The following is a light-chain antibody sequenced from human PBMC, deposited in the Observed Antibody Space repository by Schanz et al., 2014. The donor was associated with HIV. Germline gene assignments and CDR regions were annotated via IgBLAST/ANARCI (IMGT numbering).Light chain of an antibody. CDR1: QSISSY. CDR3: QQYGSS. V-gene: IGKV3-11*01. J-gene: IGKJ3*01. CDR2: DAS. Sequence: EIVLTQSPATVSLSPGERVTLSCRASQSISSYLAWYQQTPGQAPRLLIYDASKKATGIPARFSGSGSGTDFTLTISRLEPEDFAVYYCQQYGSSFGPGTKVEIK.